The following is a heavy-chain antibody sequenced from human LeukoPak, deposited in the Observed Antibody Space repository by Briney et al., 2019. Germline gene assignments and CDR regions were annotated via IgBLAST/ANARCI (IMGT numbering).Heavy chain of an antibody. D-gene: IGHD3-10*01. Sequence: GGSLRLSCAVSGFTFSSYAMSWVRQAPGKGLEWVSAISGSGGSTYYADSVKGRFTISRDNSKNTLYLQMNSLRAEDTAVYYCAKDRGISRLGWFDYWGQGTLVTVSS. J-gene: IGHJ4*02. CDR3: AKDRGISRLGWFDY. V-gene: IGHV3-23*01. CDR1: GFTFSSYA. CDR2: ISGSGGST.